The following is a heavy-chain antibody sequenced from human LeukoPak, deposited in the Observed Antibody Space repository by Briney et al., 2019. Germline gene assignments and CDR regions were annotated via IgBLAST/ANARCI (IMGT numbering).Heavy chain of an antibody. J-gene: IGHJ4*02. D-gene: IGHD4-17*01. CDR2: ISARGDST. CDR1: GFTFSSYA. Sequence: GRSLRLSCAASGFTFSSYAVSWVRQAPGKGLEWVSAISARGDSTYYADSVEGRFTISRDNSKNTLYLQMNSLRGEDTALYYCARGAYGDYDYWGQGTLVTVSS. CDR3: ARGAYGDYDY. V-gene: IGHV3-23*01.